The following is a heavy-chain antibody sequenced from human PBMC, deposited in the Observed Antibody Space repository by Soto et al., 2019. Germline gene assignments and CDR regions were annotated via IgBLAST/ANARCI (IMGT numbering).Heavy chain of an antibody. J-gene: IGHJ4*02. V-gene: IGHV1-2*04. D-gene: IGHD3-9*01. Sequence: ASVKVSCQASGYTFTGYYMHWVRQAPGQGLEWMGWINPNSGGTNYAQKFQGWVTMTRDTSISTAYMELSRLRSDDTAVYYCARGTVLRYFDWWYYFDYWGQGTLVTVSS. CDR3: ARGTVLRYFDWWYYFDY. CDR2: INPNSGGT. CDR1: GYTFTGYY.